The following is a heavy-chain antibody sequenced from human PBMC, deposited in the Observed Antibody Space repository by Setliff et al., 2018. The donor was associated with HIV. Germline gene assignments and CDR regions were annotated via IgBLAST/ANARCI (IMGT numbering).Heavy chain of an antibody. D-gene: IGHD1-1*01. CDR1: GYRFTSHW. CDR2: IYPGDSET. J-gene: IGHJ3*02. V-gene: IGHV5-51*01. Sequence: PGESLKISCQGSGYRFTSHWIAWVRQMPGKGLAWMGIIYPGDSETRYSPSFQGQVTFSADKTVSTAYLQWSSLKPSDTAMYYCAREIRTIDGGALDIWGQGTLVTVSS. CDR3: AREIRTIDGGALDI.